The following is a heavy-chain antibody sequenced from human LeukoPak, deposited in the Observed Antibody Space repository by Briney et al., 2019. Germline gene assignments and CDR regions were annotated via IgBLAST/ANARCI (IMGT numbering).Heavy chain of an antibody. J-gene: IGHJ5*02. D-gene: IGHD6-19*01. CDR3: ARSQGSGWYGVDWFDP. CDR2: IYYSGST. Sequence: SETLSLTCTVSGGSISSSSYYWGWIRQPPGKGLEWIGSIYYSGSTYYNPSLKSRVTISVDTSKNQFTLKLSSVTAADTAAYYCARSQGSGWYGVDWFDPWGQGTLVTVSS. CDR1: GGSISSSSYY. V-gene: IGHV4-39*01.